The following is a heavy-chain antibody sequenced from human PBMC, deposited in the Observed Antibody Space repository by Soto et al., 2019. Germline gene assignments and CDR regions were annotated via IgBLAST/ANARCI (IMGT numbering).Heavy chain of an antibody. J-gene: IGHJ6*01. V-gene: IGHV1-69*12. Sequence: QVQLVQSGAEVKKPGSSVKVSCKASGGTFSSYAISWVRQAPGQGLEWMGGIIPIFGTANYAQKFQGRVTITAAQATTTANTERSRLRGEAAAVEYCARDRRRAPLGYYDGMDVWGQGTTVTVSS. CDR3: ARDRRRAPLGYYDGMDV. CDR2: IIPIFGTA. CDR1: GGTFSSYA. D-gene: IGHD7-27*01.